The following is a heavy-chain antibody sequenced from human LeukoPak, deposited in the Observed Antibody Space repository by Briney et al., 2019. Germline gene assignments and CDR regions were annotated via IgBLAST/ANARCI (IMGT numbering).Heavy chain of an antibody. CDR3: ARLNDYGGNFDAFDI. J-gene: IGHJ3*02. Sequence: SETLSLTCTVSGGSISSYYWSWIRQPPGKGLEWIGYIYYSGSTNYNPSLKSRVTISVDTSKNQFSLKLSSVTAADTAVYYCARLNDYGGNFDAFDIWGQGTMVTVSS. CDR2: IYYSGST. D-gene: IGHD4-23*01. V-gene: IGHV4-59*08. CDR1: GGSISSYY.